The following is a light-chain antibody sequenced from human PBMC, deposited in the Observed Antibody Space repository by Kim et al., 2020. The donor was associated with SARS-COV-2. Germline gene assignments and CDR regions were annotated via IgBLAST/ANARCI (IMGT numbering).Light chain of an antibody. J-gene: IGKJ5*01. Sequence: DIQLTQSPSFLSASVGDRVTITCRASQGISSYLAWYQQNPGKAPKLLIYAASTLQSGVPSRFSGSGSGTEFTLTISSLQPEDFASYYCQQLKSYPITLGQGTRLEIK. CDR1: QGISSY. CDR2: AAS. V-gene: IGKV1-9*01. CDR3: QQLKSYPIT.